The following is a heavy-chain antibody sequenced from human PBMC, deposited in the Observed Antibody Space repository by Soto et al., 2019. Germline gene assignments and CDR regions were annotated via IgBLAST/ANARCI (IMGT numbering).Heavy chain of an antibody. CDR3: ARIRGNSAMINRFDP. CDR2: IFSTDET. D-gene: IGHD5-18*01. J-gene: IGHJ5*02. CDR1: GFSLDNGKLG. Sequence: QVTLKESGPVLVKPTETLTLTCTVSGFSLDNGKLGVTWIRQPPGKALEWLAHIFSTDETSYNTSLKSRLTISRRASRGQVVLTMTNVDPVDTATYFCARIRGNSAMINRFDPWGQGTLVTVSS. V-gene: IGHV2-26*01.